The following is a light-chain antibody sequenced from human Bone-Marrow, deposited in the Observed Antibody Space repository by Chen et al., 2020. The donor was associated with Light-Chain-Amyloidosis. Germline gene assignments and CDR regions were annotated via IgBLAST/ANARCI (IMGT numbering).Light chain of an antibody. CDR3: QQRQAWPIT. CDR1: QSVSNY. CDR2: DTS. J-gene: IGKJ4*01. Sequence: EIVLTQSPATLSLSPGERATLSCRASQSVSNYLAWYKQRPGQAPRLLIYDTSNRAPGIPARFSGRGSGTDFTLTISSLQPEDFAIYYCQQRQAWPITFGGGTNVEIK. V-gene: IGKV3-11*01.